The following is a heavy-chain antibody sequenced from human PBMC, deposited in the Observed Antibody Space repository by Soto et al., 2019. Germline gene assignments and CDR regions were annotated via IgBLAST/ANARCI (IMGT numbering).Heavy chain of an antibody. CDR1: GFTFSSYA. V-gene: IGHV3-30-3*01. J-gene: IGHJ1*01. D-gene: IGHD6-13*01. CDR3: ARRADGIEAAAGREAEYFQH. Sequence: GGSLRLSCAASGFTFSSYAMHWVRQAPGKGLEWVAVISYDGSNKYYADSVKGRFTISRDNSKNTVYLQMNSLRAEETAVYYCARRADGIEAAAGREAEYFQHWGQGTLVTVSS. CDR2: ISYDGSNK.